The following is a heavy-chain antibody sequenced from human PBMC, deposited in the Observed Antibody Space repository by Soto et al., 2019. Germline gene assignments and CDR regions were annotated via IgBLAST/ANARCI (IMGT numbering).Heavy chain of an antibody. CDR3: ARYPPVNYYDSSGSLDY. CDR1: GGSFSGYY. CDR2: INHSGST. Sequence: PSETLSLTCVVYGGSFSGYYWSWIRQPPGKGLEWIGEINHSGSTNYNPSLKSRVTISVDTSKNQFSLKLSSVTAADTAVYYCARYPPVNYYDSSGSLDYRGQGTLVTVSS. J-gene: IGHJ4*02. V-gene: IGHV4-34*01. D-gene: IGHD3-22*01.